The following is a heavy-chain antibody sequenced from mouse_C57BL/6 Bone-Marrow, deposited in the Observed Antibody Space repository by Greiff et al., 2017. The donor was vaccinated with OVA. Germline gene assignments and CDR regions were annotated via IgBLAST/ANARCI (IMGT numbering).Heavy chain of an antibody. V-gene: IGHV1-81*01. J-gene: IGHJ4*01. CDR3: ARKGNSYYAMDY. Sequence: VKLQESGAELARPGASVKLSCKASGYTFTSYGISWVKQRTGQGLEWIGEIYPRSGNTYYNEKFKGKATLTADKSSSTAYMELRSLTSEDSAVYVCARKGNSYYAMDYWGQGTSVTVSS. D-gene: IGHD2-1*01. CDR1: GYTFTSYG. CDR2: IYPRSGNT.